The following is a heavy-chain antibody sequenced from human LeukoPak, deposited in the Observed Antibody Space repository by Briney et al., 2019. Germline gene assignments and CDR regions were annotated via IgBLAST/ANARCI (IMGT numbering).Heavy chain of an antibody. D-gene: IGHD1/OR15-1a*01. CDR3: ARDPTVLRPEEHDY. CDR1: GFTFSKYS. CDR2: IKQDGSQK. J-gene: IGHJ4*02. V-gene: IGHV3-7*01. Sequence: GGSLRLSCAASGFTFSKYSMSWVRQAPGKGLEWVANIKQDGSQKYYVDSVKGRFTISRDNANNLLYLQMNSLRAEDTAVYYCARDPTVLRPEEHDYWGQGNPGHRLL.